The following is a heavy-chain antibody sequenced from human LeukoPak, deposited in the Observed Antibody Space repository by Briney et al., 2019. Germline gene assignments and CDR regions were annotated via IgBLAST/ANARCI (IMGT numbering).Heavy chain of an antibody. CDR1: GYTFTDYY. J-gene: IGHJ4*02. Sequence: SVKASFKASGYTFTDYYIPWVRQAPGQGLEWMGGIIPIFGTANYAQKFQGRVTITAEESTSTAYIELSSLRSEDTAVYYCARGYSGYDDPFDYWGQGTLVTVSS. D-gene: IGHD5-12*01. V-gene: IGHV1-69*13. CDR3: ARGYSGYDDPFDY. CDR2: IIPIFGTA.